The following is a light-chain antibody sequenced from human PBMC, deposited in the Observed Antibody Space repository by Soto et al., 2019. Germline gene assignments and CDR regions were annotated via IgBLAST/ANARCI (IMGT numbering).Light chain of an antibody. CDR1: QSVSSN. CDR2: GAS. J-gene: IGKJ2*02. Sequence: EIVMTQSPATLSVSPGERATLSCRASQSVSSNLAWYQQKPGQAPRLLIYGASTRATGIPARFSGSGSGTEFTITISSLPSEDFAVYYCQQYNNWPPCTFGQGTKLEIK. CDR3: QQYNNWPPCT. V-gene: IGKV3-15*01.